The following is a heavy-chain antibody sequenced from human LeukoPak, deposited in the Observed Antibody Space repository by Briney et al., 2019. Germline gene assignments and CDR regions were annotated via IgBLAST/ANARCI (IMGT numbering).Heavy chain of an antibody. CDR2: ISYSGST. CDR3: ARLSYDTSGYWPDYFDY. Sequence: SETLSLTCTVSGGSISSYYWSWIRQPPGKGLEWIGYISYSGSTNYSPSLKSRVTISVDTSKNQFSLKLSSVTATDTAVYYCARLSYDTSGYWPDYFDYWGQGTLVTVPS. D-gene: IGHD3-22*01. V-gene: IGHV4-59*08. J-gene: IGHJ4*02. CDR1: GGSISSYY.